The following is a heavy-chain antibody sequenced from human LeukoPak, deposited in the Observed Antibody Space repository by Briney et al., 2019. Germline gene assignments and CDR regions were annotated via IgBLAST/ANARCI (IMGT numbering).Heavy chain of an antibody. CDR1: GYTFTSYG. J-gene: IGHJ4*02. CDR2: ISAYNGNT. CDR3: ARDYDSGSFWGLFDY. Sequence: ASVKVSCKASGYTFTSYGISWVRQAPGQGLEWMGWISAYNGNTNYAQKLQGRVTMTTDTFTSTAYMELRSLRSDDTAVYYCARDYDSGSFWGLFDYWGQGTLVTVSS. D-gene: IGHD1-26*01. V-gene: IGHV1-18*01.